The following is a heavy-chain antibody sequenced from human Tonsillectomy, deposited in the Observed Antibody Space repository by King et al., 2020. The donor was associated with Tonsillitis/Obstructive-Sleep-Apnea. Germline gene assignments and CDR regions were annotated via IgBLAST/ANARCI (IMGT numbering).Heavy chain of an antibody. CDR3: AKDLIIAESGTPGDAFDI. Sequence: VQLVESGGGLVQPGRSLRLSCAASGFTFDDYAMYWVRPAPGKGLEWVSGISWNSGSRVYADSVKGRFTISRDNAKDSLYLQMNSLRVEDTALYYCAKDLIIAESGTPGDAFDIWGQGTMVTVSS. CDR2: ISWNSGSR. CDR1: GFTFDDYA. D-gene: IGHD6-13*01. J-gene: IGHJ3*02. V-gene: IGHV3-9*01.